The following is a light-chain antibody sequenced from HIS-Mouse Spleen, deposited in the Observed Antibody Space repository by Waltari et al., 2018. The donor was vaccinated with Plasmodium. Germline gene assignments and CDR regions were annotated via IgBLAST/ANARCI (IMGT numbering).Light chain of an antibody. V-gene: IGKV3-15*01. J-gene: IGKJ3*01. CDR2: GAS. CDR1: QSVSSN. Sequence: EIVLTQSPAPLSVSPGERATLSCRARQSVSSNLAWYQQKPGQAPRLLIYGASTRATGIPARFRGSGSGTEFTLTISSLQSEDFAVYYCQQYNNWSFTFGPGTKVDIK. CDR3: QQYNNWSFT.